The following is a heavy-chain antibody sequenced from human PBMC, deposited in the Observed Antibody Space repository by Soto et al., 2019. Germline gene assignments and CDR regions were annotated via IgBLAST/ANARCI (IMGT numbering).Heavy chain of an antibody. Sequence: DVQLVESGGGLVQPGGSLRLSCAASGFTFIDYWMHWVRQAPGKGLFWVSRIKYDGSITNYADSVKGRFTISRDDAKNTLYLQINSLRVEDTAVYYCARGRRGYYGVEVWGQGTTVTVSS. CDR2: IKYDGSIT. J-gene: IGHJ6*02. CDR3: ARGRRGYYGVEV. V-gene: IGHV3-74*01. D-gene: IGHD3-3*01. CDR1: GFTFIDYW.